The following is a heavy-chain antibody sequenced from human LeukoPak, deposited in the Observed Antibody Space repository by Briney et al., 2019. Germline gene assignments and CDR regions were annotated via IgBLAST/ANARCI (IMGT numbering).Heavy chain of an antibody. Sequence: SETLSLTCTVSGGSISSYYWSWIRQPPGMGLEWIGYIYYSGSTNYNPSLKSRVTMSLDTSKNQFSLKLSSVTAADTAVYYCARGWGSIWYYFDYWSQGSLVTVSS. J-gene: IGHJ4*02. V-gene: IGHV4-59*12. CDR1: GGSISSYY. CDR2: IYYSGST. D-gene: IGHD2-21*01. CDR3: ARGWGSIWYYFDY.